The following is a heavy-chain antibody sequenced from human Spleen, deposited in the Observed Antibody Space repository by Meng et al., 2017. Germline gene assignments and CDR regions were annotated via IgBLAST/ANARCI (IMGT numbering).Heavy chain of an antibody. Sequence: SETLSLTCAVSGGSFSGYYWSWIRQPPGKGLEWIGEITHGGTTNYNPSLKSRVTISVDTSKNQFSLNLSSVTAADSAVYYCARGRGGSGSYFFYYHSGMDVWGQGTTVTVSS. CDR2: ITHGGTT. V-gene: IGHV4-34*01. CDR3: ARGRGGSGSYFFYYHSGMDV. J-gene: IGHJ6*02. D-gene: IGHD3-10*01. CDR1: GGSFSGYY.